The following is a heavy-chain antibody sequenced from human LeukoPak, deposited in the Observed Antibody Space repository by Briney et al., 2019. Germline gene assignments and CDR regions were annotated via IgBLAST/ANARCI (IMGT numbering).Heavy chain of an antibody. CDR1: GFTFSNAW. D-gene: IGHD2-8*01. CDR2: IKSKTDGGTT. Sequence: PGGSLRLSCAASGFTFSNAWMGWVRQAPGKGLEWVGRIKSKTDGGTTDYAAPVKGRFTISRDDSKNTLSLQMHSLKTEDTAVYYCTTSTCTNGVCYTSVDCWGQGTLVTVSS. CDR3: TTSTCTNGVCYTSVDC. J-gene: IGHJ4*02. V-gene: IGHV3-15*01.